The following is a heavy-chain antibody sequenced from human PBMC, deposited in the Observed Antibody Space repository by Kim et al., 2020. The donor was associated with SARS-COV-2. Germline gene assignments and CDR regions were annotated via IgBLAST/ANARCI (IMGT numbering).Heavy chain of an antibody. V-gene: IGHV4-59*01. Sequence: KSRVTISVDTSKNQFSLKLSSVTAADTAVYYCASYRGRIAAAAHDWYFDLWGRGTLVTVSS. CDR3: ASYRGRIAAAAHDWYFDL. D-gene: IGHD6-13*01. J-gene: IGHJ2*01.